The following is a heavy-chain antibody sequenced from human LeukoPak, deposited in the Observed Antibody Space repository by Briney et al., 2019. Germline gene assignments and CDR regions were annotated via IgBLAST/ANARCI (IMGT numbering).Heavy chain of an antibody. D-gene: IGHD3-9*01. Sequence: KPSETLSLTCTVSGGSISYYYWSWIRQPAGKGLEWIGRIYRSGSTRYNPSLKSRVTMSVDTSKNQFSLKLSSVTAADTAVYYCAMHKGVFRYFVYLLTPFDIWGQGTMVTVSS. V-gene: IGHV4-4*07. CDR2: IYRSGST. CDR3: AMHKGVFRYFVYLLTPFDI. CDR1: GGSISYYY. J-gene: IGHJ3*02.